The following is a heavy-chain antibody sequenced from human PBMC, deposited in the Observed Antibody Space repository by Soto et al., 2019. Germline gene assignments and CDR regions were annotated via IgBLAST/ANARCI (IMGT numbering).Heavy chain of an antibody. V-gene: IGHV4-39*01. CDR1: GGSISSSSYY. CDR3: ARQPRILTGYSGHFDY. Sequence: SETVSLTCTVSGGSISSSSYYWGWIRQPPGKGLEWIGSIYYSGSTYYNPSLKSRVTISVDTSKNQFSLKLSSVTAADTAVYYCARQPRILTGYSGHFDYCGQRTLTTVS. J-gene: IGHJ4*02. CDR2: IYYSGST. D-gene: IGHD3-9*01.